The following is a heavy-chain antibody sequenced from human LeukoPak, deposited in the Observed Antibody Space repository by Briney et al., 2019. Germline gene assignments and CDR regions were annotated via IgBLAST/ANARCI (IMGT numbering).Heavy chain of an antibody. V-gene: IGHV4-34*01. CDR1: GGSFSGYY. CDR3: ARGGDYNWFDP. CDR2: INHSGST. J-gene: IGHJ5*02. D-gene: IGHD3-10*01. Sequence: SETLSLTCAVYGGSFSGYYWSWIRQPPGKGLEWIGEINHSGSTNHNPSLKSRVTISVDTSKNQFSLKLSSVTAADTAVYYCARGGDYNWFDPWGQGTLVTVSS.